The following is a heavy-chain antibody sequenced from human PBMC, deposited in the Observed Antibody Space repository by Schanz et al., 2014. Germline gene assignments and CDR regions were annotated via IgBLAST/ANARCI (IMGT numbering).Heavy chain of an antibody. CDR3: AKSLESCPGGRCSRGYFDY. CDR1: GYTFTTYY. CDR2: INPSSGTT. V-gene: IGHV1-46*01. J-gene: IGHJ4*02. Sequence: QVQLVQSGAEVKKPGVSVKVSCKASGYTFTTYYIHWVRQAPGQGLEWMGKINPSSGTTRIAQNFQGRLTVTRDTSTSTVYMELSSLRSEDTAVYYCAKSLESCPGGRCSRGYFDYWGQGTLVTVSS. D-gene: IGHD2-8*02.